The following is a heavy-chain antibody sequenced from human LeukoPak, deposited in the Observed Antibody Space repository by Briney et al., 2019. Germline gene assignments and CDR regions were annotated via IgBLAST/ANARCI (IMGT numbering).Heavy chain of an antibody. CDR1: GGSFSGYY. D-gene: IGHD5-18*01. J-gene: IGHJ4*02. CDR2: INHSGST. V-gene: IGHV4-34*01. CDR3: ARRRGYSYGYD. Sequence: SETLSLTCAVYGGSFSGYYWSWIRQPPGKGLEWIGEINHSGSTNYNPSLKSRVTISVDTSKNQFSLKLSSETAADTAVYYCARRRGYSYGYDWGQGTLVTVSS.